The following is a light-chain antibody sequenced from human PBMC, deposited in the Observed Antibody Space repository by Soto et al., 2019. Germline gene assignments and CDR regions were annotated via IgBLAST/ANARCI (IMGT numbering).Light chain of an antibody. Sequence: DIQMTQSPSTLSASVGDGVTITCRASQSNSSWLAWYQEKPGKAPKLLIYKASSLESGVPSRFSGSGSGTEFTLTISSRQPDDFATYYCQQYNSYSSWTFGQGTKVEIK. V-gene: IGKV1-5*03. J-gene: IGKJ1*01. CDR3: QQYNSYSSWT. CDR1: QSNSSW. CDR2: KAS.